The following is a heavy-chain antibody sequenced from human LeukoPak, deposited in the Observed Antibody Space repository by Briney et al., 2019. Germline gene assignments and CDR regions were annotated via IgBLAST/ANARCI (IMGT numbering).Heavy chain of an antibody. CDR3: ARVAYGDYDDY. CDR1: GGSISSSS. Sequence: PSETLSLTCTVSGGSISSSSWSWIRQPPGKGLEWIGSVHYSGSTSYNPSLQSRVTMSVDTSKNPFSLKLTSVTATDTAVYYCARVAYGDYDDYWGQGTLVTVSS. J-gene: IGHJ4*02. V-gene: IGHV4-59*01. D-gene: IGHD4-17*01. CDR2: VHYSGST.